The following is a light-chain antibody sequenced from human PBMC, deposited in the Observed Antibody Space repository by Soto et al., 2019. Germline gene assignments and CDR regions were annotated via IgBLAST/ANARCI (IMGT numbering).Light chain of an antibody. V-gene: IGKV1-9*01. Sequence: DIQLTQYPSFLSPSIGESGTITSRASQVISTSLAWYQVMQGKAPNILIYAASTLASGVPSRFRATVSGTEFSLTITRLQPEDFETDYCQQLFDYPITFGQGTRLEIK. J-gene: IGKJ5*01. CDR2: AAS. CDR1: QVISTS. CDR3: QQLFDYPIT.